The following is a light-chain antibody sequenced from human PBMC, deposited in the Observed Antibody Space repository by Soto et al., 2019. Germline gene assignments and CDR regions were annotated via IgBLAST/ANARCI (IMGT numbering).Light chain of an antibody. Sequence: IQMTQSPSSLSASVGDRGTLTCRASQSIRNDLAWYQQKPGKAPRLLVYGASSLAPGVPSRFSGRGSGTDFALTISGLQPEDFASYYCLQDFDYPYTFGQGTKVDIK. J-gene: IGKJ2*01. CDR2: GAS. V-gene: IGKV1-6*02. CDR1: QSIRND. CDR3: LQDFDYPYT.